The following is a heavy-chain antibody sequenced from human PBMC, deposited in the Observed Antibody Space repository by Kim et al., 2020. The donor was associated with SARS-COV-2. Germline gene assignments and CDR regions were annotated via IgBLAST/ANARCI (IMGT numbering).Heavy chain of an antibody. CDR1: GFTFDDYA. Sequence: GGSLRLSCAVSGFTFDDYAMHWVRQAPGKGLEWVSGISWNSGSIGYADSVKGRFTISRDNAKNSLYLQMNSPRAEDTALYYCAKDTWSGEDYGGQGTLVTVSS. J-gene: IGHJ4*02. D-gene: IGHD3-10*01. CDR3: AKDTWSGEDY. V-gene: IGHV3-9*01. CDR2: ISWNSGSI.